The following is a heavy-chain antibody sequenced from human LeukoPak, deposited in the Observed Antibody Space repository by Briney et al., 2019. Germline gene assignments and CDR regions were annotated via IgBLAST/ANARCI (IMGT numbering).Heavy chain of an antibody. Sequence: SETLSLTCTVSGGSISSYYWSWIRQPPGRGLKWIGYIYYSGSTNYNPSLKSRVTISVDTSKNQFSLKQSSVTAADTAVYYCARLAEYSSSFDYWGQGTLVTVSS. CDR1: GGSISSYY. J-gene: IGHJ4*02. CDR3: ARLAEYSSSFDY. D-gene: IGHD6-6*01. CDR2: IYYSGST. V-gene: IGHV4-59*01.